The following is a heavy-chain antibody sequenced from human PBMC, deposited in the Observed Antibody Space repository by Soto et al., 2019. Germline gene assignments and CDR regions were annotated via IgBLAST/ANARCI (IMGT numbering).Heavy chain of an antibody. CDR3: ARDNGDGYTDY. CDR2: IYYSGST. Sequence: PSETRSLACTVSGGSISRGGYYWSWIRQHPGKGLEWIGYIYYSGSTYYNPSLKSRVTISVDTSKNQLSLKLSSVTAADTAVYYCARDNGDGYTDYWGQGTLVTVS. D-gene: IGHD5-12*01. V-gene: IGHV4-31*03. J-gene: IGHJ4*02. CDR1: GGSISRGGYY.